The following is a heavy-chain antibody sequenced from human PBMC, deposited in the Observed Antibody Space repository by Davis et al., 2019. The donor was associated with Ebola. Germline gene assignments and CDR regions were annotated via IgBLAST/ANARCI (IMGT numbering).Heavy chain of an antibody. J-gene: IGHJ5*02. D-gene: IGHD1-26*01. V-gene: IGHV1-18*01. CDR3: AHLFAVVGVGVWFDP. Sequence: AASVKVSCKASGGTFSSYAISWVRQAPGQGLEWMGWISAYNGNTNYAQKLQGRVTMTTDTSTSTAYMELRSLRSDDTAVYYCAHLFAVVGVGVWFDPWGQGTLVTVSS. CDR2: ISAYNGNT. CDR1: GGTFSSYA.